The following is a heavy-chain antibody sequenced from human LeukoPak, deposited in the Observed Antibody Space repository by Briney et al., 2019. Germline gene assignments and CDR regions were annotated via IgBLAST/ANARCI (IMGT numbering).Heavy chain of an antibody. Sequence: GGSLRLSCAASGFTFSSYAMSWVRQAPGKGLEWVSYISNSGTTIYYADSVKGRFTISRDNAKNSLYLQMNSLRAEDTAVYYCARGWANDYWGQGTLVTVSS. CDR3: ARGWANDY. D-gene: IGHD5-24*01. CDR1: GFTFSSYA. J-gene: IGHJ4*02. V-gene: IGHV3-48*03. CDR2: ISNSGTTI.